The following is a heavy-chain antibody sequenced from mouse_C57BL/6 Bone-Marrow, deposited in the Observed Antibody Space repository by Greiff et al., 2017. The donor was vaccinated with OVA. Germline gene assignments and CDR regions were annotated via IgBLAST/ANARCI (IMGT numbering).Heavy chain of an antibody. Sequence: EVKLMESGAELVRPGASVKLSCTASGFNIKDDYMHWVKQRPEQGLEWIGWIDPENGDTEYASKFQGKATITADTSSNTAYLQLSSLTSEDTAVYYCTTLWLLRGAWFAYWGQGTLVTVSA. D-gene: IGHD2-3*01. CDR3: TTLWLLRGAWFAY. J-gene: IGHJ3*01. CDR1: GFNIKDDY. V-gene: IGHV14-4*01. CDR2: IDPENGDT.